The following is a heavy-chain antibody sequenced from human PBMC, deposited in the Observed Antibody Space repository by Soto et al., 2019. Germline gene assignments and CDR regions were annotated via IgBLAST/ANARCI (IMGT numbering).Heavy chain of an antibody. V-gene: IGHV3-30-3*01. Sequence: QVQLVESGGGVVQPGRSLRPSCAASGFTFSSYAMHWVRQAPGKGLEWVAVISYDGSNKYYADSVKGRFTISRDNSKNTLYLQMNSLRAEDTAVYYCARDSLREKQLVHPFDYWGQGTLVTVSS. J-gene: IGHJ4*02. CDR1: GFTFSSYA. D-gene: IGHD6-6*01. CDR3: ARDSLREKQLVHPFDY. CDR2: ISYDGSNK.